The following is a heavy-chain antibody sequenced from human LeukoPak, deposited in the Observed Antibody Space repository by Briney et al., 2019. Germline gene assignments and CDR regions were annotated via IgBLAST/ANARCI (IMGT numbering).Heavy chain of an antibody. J-gene: IGHJ4*02. D-gene: IGHD6-19*01. CDR2: ISGSGGST. CDR3: AKVGAVAGKYDY. V-gene: IGHV3-23*01. Sequence: GGSLRLSCAASGFTFSSYAMSWVRQAPGKGLEWVSAISGSGGSTYYADSVKGRFTISRDNSKNTLYLQMNSLRAEATAVYYCAKVGAVAGKYDYWGQGTLVTVSS. CDR1: GFTFSSYA.